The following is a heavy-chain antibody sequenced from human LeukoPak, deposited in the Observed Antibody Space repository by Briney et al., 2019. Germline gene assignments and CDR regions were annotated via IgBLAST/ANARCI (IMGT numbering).Heavy chain of an antibody. Sequence: GGSLRLSCAASGFTFSNYAMHWVRQAPGKGLEWVAFIRYDEISEYYAESVKGRFAISRDNSRNTLYLRMNSLRAEDAAVYYCAKDPGTVVTEWYFDLWGRGTLVTVSS. CDR2: IRYDEISE. CDR1: GFTFSNYA. CDR3: AKDPGTVVTEWYFDL. V-gene: IGHV3-30*02. D-gene: IGHD4-23*01. J-gene: IGHJ2*01.